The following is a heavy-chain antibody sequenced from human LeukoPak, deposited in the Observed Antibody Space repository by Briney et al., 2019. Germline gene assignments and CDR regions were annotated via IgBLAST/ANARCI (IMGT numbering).Heavy chain of an antibody. Sequence: PGGSLRLSCAASGFTFDDYGMSWVRQAPGKGLEWVSGINWNGGSTGYADSVKGRFTISRDNAKNSLYLQMNSLKTEDTAVYYCTRSLVPFGGVADAFDIWGQGTMVTVYS. D-gene: IGHD3-16*01. CDR3: TRSLVPFGGVADAFDI. V-gene: IGHV3-20*04. J-gene: IGHJ3*02. CDR1: GFTFDDYG. CDR2: INWNGGST.